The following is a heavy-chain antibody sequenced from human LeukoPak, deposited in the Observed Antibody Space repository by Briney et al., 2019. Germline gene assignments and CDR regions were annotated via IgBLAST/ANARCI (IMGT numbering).Heavy chain of an antibody. Sequence: GGSLRLSCAASGFTFYDYGMTWVRQAPGKGLEWVANIKQDGSEEYYVDSVKGRFTISRDNAKNSLYLQMNSLRAEDTAVYYCARAVFFLYYYYMDVWGKGTTVTISS. CDR1: GFTFYDYG. CDR2: IKQDGSEE. D-gene: IGHD2/OR15-2a*01. J-gene: IGHJ6*03. CDR3: ARAVFFLYYYYMDV. V-gene: IGHV3-7*04.